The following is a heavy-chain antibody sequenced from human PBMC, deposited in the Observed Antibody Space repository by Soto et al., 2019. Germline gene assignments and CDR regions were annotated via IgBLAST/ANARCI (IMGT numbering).Heavy chain of an antibody. Sequence: EVKLLESGGGLVQPGGSLRLSCAASGFTFSSYAMSWVRQAPGKGLEWVSAISGSGGSTYYADSVKGRFTISRDNSKNTQYLQMNSLRAEDTAVYYCASYPTITFGGVIVNYWGQGTLVTVSS. V-gene: IGHV3-23*01. CDR2: ISGSGGST. CDR1: GFTFSSYA. D-gene: IGHD3-16*02. J-gene: IGHJ4*02. CDR3: ASYPTITFGGVIVNY.